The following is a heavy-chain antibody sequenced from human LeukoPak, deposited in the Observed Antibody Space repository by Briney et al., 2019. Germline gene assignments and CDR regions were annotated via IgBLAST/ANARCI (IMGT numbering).Heavy chain of an antibody. CDR1: GGTFSSYA. CDR2: IIPNLGMA. Sequence: SVKVSCKASGGTFSSYAISWVRQAPGQGLEWMGRIIPNLGMALYAQKFKGRVTITADKSPSTAYMELSSLTSEDTAVYFCARDLVCTMNCKDSWGQGTLVTVS. V-gene: IGHV1-69*04. J-gene: IGHJ4*02. D-gene: IGHD2-2*01. CDR3: ARDLVCTMNCKDS.